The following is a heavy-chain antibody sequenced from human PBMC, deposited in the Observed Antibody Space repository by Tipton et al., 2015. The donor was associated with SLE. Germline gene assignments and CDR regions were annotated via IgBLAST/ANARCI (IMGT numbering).Heavy chain of an antibody. CDR3: TRVPRYNWNYIAD. CDR2: ISYSGST. J-gene: IGHJ4*02. D-gene: IGHD1-7*01. Sequence: GLVKPSETLSLTCIVSGDSISSSSYYWAWIRQPPGKGLEWIGSISYSGSTYYNPSLKSRVTISIDKSKNQFSLKLTSVTAADTAVYHCTRVPRYNWNYIADWGQGTLVSVSS. CDR1: GDSISSSSYY. V-gene: IGHV4-39*07.